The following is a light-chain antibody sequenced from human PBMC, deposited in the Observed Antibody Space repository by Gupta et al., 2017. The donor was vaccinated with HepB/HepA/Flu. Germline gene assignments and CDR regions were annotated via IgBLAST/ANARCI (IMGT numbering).Light chain of an antibody. CDR3: QQLNTYPLT. CDR1: QDVSSS. CDR2: GAS. V-gene: IGKV1-9*01. J-gene: IGKJ4*01. Sequence: DIQLTQSPSFLSASVGDRVTITCRASQDVSSSLAWYQQKPGRAPKLLIYGASTLQSGVPSSFSGSGSGTXFTLTIXSLQPEDLATYYCQQLNTYPLTFGXGTKVEIK.